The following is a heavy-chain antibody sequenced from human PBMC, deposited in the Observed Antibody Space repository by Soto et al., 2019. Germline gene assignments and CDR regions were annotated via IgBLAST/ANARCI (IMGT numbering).Heavy chain of an antibody. J-gene: IGHJ4*02. CDR2: ISSSSSTI. V-gene: IGHV3-48*01. CDR3: ARDSSYYDYIWGSSNTYYFDY. D-gene: IGHD3-16*01. CDR1: GFTFSSYS. Sequence: EVQLVESGGGLVQPGGSLRLSCAASGFTFSSYSMNWVRQAPGKGLEWVSYISSSSSTIHYADSVKGRFTISRDNAKNSLYLQMNSLRAEDTAVYYCARDSSYYDYIWGSSNTYYFDYWGQGTLVTVSS.